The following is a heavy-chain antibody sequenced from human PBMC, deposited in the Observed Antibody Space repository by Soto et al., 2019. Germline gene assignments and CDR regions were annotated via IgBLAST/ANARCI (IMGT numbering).Heavy chain of an antibody. J-gene: IGHJ6*02. CDR1: GYSFTSYW. CDR2: IDPSDSYT. V-gene: IGHV5-10-1*01. D-gene: IGHD6-13*01. CDR3: ATTPEYSSSLYYYYGMDV. Sequence: GESLKISCKGSGYSFTSYWISWVRQMPGKGLEWMGRIDPSDSYTNYSPSFQGHVTISADKSISTAYLQWSSLKASDTAMYYCATTPEYSSSLYYYYGMDVWGQGTTVTVSS.